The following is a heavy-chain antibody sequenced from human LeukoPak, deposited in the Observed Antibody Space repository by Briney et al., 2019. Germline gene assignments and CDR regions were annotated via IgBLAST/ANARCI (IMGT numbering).Heavy chain of an antibody. J-gene: IGHJ4*02. CDR1: GGTFSSYA. V-gene: IGHV1-69*13. D-gene: IGHD5-24*01. CDR2: IIPIFGTA. Sequence: AASVKVSCKASGGTFSSYAISWVRQAPGQGLEWMGGIIPIFGTANYAQKFQGRVTITADESTSTAYMELSSLRSEDTAVYYCAREGMATTSGALDYWGQGTLVTVSS. CDR3: AREGMATTSGALDY.